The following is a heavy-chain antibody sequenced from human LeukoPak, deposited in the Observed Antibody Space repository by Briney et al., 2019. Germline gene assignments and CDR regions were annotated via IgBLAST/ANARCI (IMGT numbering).Heavy chain of an antibody. CDR2: IGTVGDT. D-gene: IGHD3-10*01. CDR3: ARETGDVLLGAFDI. J-gene: IGHJ3*02. V-gene: IGHV3-13*04. CDR1: GFTFSGYD. Sequence: GESLRLSCAASGFTFSGYDFHWARQATGRGLEWVSAIGTVGDTHYLDSVKGRFTISRENAKNSLYLQMNNLSAGDTAVYYCARETGDVLLGAFDIWGQGTMVTVSS.